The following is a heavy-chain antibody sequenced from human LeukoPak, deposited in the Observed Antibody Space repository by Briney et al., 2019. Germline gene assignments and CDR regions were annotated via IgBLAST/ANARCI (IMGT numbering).Heavy chain of an antibody. J-gene: IGHJ4*02. CDR2: ISGSGGST. CDR3: AKDLGIGGSGF. Sequence: PGGSLRLSCAASGFTFSSYGMSWVRQAPGQGLEWVPAISGSGGSTYYADSVKGRFTISRDNSKNTLYLQMNSLRADDTAVYYCAKDLGIGGSGFWGQGTLVTVSS. V-gene: IGHV3-23*01. CDR1: GFTFSSYG. D-gene: IGHD3-10*01.